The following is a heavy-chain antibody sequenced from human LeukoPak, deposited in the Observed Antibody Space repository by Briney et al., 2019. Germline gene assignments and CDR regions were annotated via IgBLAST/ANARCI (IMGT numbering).Heavy chain of an antibody. CDR3: ATYYYDSSGYYRAGYYFDY. CDR2: IIPIFGIA. CDR1: GGTFSSYA. V-gene: IGHV1-69*04. Sequence: ASVKVSCKASGGTFSSYAISWVRQAPGQGLEWMGRIIPIFGIANYAQKFQGRVTITADKSTGTAYMELSSLRSEDTAVYYCATYYYDSSGYYRAGYYFDYWGQGTLVTVSS. D-gene: IGHD3-22*01. J-gene: IGHJ4*02.